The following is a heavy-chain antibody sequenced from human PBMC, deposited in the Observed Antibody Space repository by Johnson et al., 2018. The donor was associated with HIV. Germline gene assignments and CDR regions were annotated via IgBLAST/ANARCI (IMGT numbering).Heavy chain of an antibody. CDR1: GFSFSSYG. CDR2: TQYDGSKK. D-gene: IGHD4-23*01. J-gene: IGHJ3*01. Sequence: QVQLVESGGGVVQPGGSLTLSCAASGFSFSSYGIHWVRQVPGKGLEWVAFTQYDGSKKYYADSVKGRFNSSRENSNSRLYLQMNSLSGEDTAMYYCARSPGKHYGGNSGGFNVWGQGTMVTVSS. CDR3: ARSPGKHYGGNSGGFNV. V-gene: IGHV3-30*02.